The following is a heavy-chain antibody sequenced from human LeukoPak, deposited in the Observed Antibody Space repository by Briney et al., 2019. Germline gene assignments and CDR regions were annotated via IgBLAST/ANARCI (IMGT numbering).Heavy chain of an antibody. Sequence: SETLSLTCAVYGGSFSGYYWSWIRQPPGKGLEWIGEINHSGSTNYNPSLKSRVTISVDTSKNQSSLKLSSVTAADTAVYYCARSLVFRSDSYYYDSSGYYFGWFDPWGQGTLVTVSS. J-gene: IGHJ5*02. CDR3: ARSLVFRSDSYYYDSSGYYFGWFDP. CDR1: GGSFSGYY. CDR2: INHSGST. V-gene: IGHV4-34*01. D-gene: IGHD3-22*01.